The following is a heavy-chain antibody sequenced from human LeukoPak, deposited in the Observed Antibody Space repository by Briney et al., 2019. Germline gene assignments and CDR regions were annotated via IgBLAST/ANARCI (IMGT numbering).Heavy chain of an antibody. D-gene: IGHD5-18*01. J-gene: IGHJ4*02. Sequence: PSQTLSLTCTVSGGSISSGSYYWSWIRQPAGKGLEWIGRIYTSGSTNYNPSLKSRVTISVDTSKNQFSLKLSSVTAADTAVYYCALERVDTAMVGWGQGTLVTVSS. CDR1: GGSISSGSYY. V-gene: IGHV4-61*02. CDR3: ALERVDTAMVG. CDR2: IYTSGST.